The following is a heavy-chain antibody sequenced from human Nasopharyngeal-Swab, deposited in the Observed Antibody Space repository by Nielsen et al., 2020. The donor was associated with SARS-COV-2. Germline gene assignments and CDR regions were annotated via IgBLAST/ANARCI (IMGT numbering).Heavy chain of an antibody. V-gene: IGHV4-34*01. CDR3: ARGGRDIVVVVAIMFYYYYMDV. Sequence: GSLRLSCAVSGGSFSGYYWSWIRQPPGKGLEWIGEINHSGSTNYNPSLKSRVTISVDTSKNQFSLKLSSVTAADTAVYYCARGGRDIVVVVAIMFYYYYMDVWGKGTTVTVSS. J-gene: IGHJ6*03. CDR1: GGSFSGYY. D-gene: IGHD2-15*01. CDR2: INHSGST.